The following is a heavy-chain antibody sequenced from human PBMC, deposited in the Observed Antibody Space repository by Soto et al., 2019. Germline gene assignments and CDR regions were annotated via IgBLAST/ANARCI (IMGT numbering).Heavy chain of an antibody. CDR2: IYYTGAT. Sequence: SQTLSLTCTVSGGSITSVDYYWTWIRQPPGKGLEWIGYIYYTGATNYNPSLKSRVTISKDTSKNHFSLGLTFVTAADTAVYFCARGSDALDVWGLGTTVTSP. V-gene: IGHV4-61*03. CDR1: GGSITSVDYY. CDR3: ARGSDALDV. D-gene: IGHD6-19*01. J-gene: IGHJ6*02.